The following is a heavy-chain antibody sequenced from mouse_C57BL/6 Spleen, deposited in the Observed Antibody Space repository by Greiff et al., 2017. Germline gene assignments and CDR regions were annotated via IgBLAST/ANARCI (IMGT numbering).Heavy chain of an antibody. CDR1: GFTFSDYG. CDR3: ARGLRYEYFDV. V-gene: IGHV5-17*01. J-gene: IGHJ1*03. CDR2: ISSGSSTI. Sequence: EVQVVESGGGLVKPGGSLKLSCAASGFTFSDYGMHWVRQAPEKGLEWVAYISSGSSTIYYADTVKGRFTISRDNAKTTLFLQMTSLRSEDTAMYYCARGLRYEYFDVWGTGTTVTVSS. D-gene: IGHD1-1*01.